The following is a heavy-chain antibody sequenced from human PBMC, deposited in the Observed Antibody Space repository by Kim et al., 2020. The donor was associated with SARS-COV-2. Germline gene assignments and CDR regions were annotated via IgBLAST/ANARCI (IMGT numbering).Heavy chain of an antibody. D-gene: IGHD3-16*01. CDR3: ARVGLGYYGMDV. V-gene: IGHV3-11*01. Sequence: YYADSVKGRFTLARDNAKNSLYLQMNSLRAEDTAVYYCARVGLGYYGMDVWGQGTTVTVSS. J-gene: IGHJ6*02.